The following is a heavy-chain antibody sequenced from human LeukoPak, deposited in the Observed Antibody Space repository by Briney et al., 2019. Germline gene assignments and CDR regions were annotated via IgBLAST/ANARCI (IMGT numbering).Heavy chain of an antibody. CDR1: GYTFSDYG. Sequence: GGSLRLSCAASGYTFSDYGMHWVRQAPGKGLEWAAFIRYDGTGQYYADSVKGRFTISRDNSRNTLYLQMNSLRGEDTAMYYCTKDLSTRRCTTAMCYYFDYWGQGTLVTVSS. CDR3: TKDLSTRRCTTAMCYYFDY. D-gene: IGHD2/OR15-2a*01. V-gene: IGHV3-30*02. J-gene: IGHJ4*02. CDR2: IRYDGTGQ.